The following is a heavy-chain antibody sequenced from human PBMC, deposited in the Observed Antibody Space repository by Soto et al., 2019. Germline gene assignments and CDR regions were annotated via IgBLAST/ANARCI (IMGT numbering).Heavy chain of an antibody. CDR1: GGSNTSGGYS. CDR2: IYQSGSA. V-gene: IGHV4-30-2*06. Sequence: SETLSLTCTVSGGSNTSGGYSWSWIRQSPGQGLEWIGYIYQSGSAFYNPSLKTRATILVDRSKNQFSLNLTSVTAADAAVYYCARAFYGVDLWGQGTAVTVSS. J-gene: IGHJ6*02. CDR3: ARAFYGVDL.